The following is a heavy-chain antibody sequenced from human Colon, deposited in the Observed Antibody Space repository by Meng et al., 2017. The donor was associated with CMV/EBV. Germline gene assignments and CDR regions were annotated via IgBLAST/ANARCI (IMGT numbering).Heavy chain of an antibody. CDR2: SYYTGST. Sequence: QVQLQRWGAGFLKPSETLSLTCAVYGDSFSGYYWTWIRQPPGRGLEWIGESYYTGSTNYSPSLKSRVTISLDTSKNQFSLKLNSVTAADTAVYYCARATKSSCWEVLDYWGHGTLVTVSS. J-gene: IGHJ4*01. CDR3: ARATKSSCWEVLDY. CDR1: GDSFSGYY. D-gene: IGHD2-2*01. V-gene: IGHV4-34*01.